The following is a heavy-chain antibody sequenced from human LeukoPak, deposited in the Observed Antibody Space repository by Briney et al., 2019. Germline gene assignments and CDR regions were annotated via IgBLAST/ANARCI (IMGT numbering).Heavy chain of an antibody. V-gene: IGHV4-4*07. CDR3: ARTYYGSGSYYFYYMDV. CDR2: IYTSGST. Sequence: SETLSLTCTVSGGSISSYYWSWIRQPAGKGLEWIGRIYTSGSTNYNPSLESRVIMSVDTSKNQFSLKLSSVTAADTAVYYCARTYYGSGSYYFYYMDVWGKGTTVTVSS. J-gene: IGHJ6*03. CDR1: GGSISSYY. D-gene: IGHD3-10*01.